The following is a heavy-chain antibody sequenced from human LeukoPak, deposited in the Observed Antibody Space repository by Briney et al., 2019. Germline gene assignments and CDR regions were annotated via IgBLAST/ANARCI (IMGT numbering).Heavy chain of an antibody. CDR2: IYTSGST. J-gene: IGHJ5*02. CDR3: ARGNRILGWLGDWFDP. D-gene: IGHD3-3*01. V-gene: IGHV4-4*07. Sequence: SETLSLTCTVSGGSISSYYWSWIRQPAGKGLEWIGRIYTSGSTNYNPSLKSRVTMSVDTSKNQFSLKLSSVTAADTAVYYCARGNRILGWLGDWFDPWGQGTLVTVSS. CDR1: GGSISSYY.